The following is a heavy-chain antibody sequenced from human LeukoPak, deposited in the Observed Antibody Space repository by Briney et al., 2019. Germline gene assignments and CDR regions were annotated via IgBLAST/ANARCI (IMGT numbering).Heavy chain of an antibody. Sequence: SETLSLTCAVYGGSFSGYYWSWIRQPPGKGLEWIGEINHSGSTNYNPSLKSRVTISLNTSKNQFSLKLSSVTAADTAVYYCARPGGPTPHPYYFDYWGQGTLVTVSS. J-gene: IGHJ4*02. V-gene: IGHV4-34*01. CDR1: GGSFSGYY. CDR3: ARPGGPTPHPYYFDY. D-gene: IGHD2-15*01. CDR2: INHSGST.